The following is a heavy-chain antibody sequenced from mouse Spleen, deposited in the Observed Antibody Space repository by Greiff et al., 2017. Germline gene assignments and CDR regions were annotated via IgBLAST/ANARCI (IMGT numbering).Heavy chain of an antibody. CDR1: GYSFTDYN. J-gene: IGHJ3*01. CDR3: AREDGLLLRGFAC. CDR2: INPNYGTT. V-gene: IGHV1-39*01. Sequence: VQLKESGPELVKPGASVKLSCKASGYSFTDYNMNWVKQSNGKSLEWIGVINPNYGTTSYNQKFKGKATLTVDQSSSTAYMQLNSLTSEDSAVYYCAREDGLLLRGFACWGQGTLVTVSA. D-gene: IGHD1-1*01.